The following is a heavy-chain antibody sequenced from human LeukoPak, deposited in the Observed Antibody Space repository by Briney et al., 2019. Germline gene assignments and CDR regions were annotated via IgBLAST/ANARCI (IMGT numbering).Heavy chain of an antibody. Sequence: PGGSLRLSCSASGFPFNTHFMHWVRQTPGKALEYVSTISTNGETTFYADSVTGRFTISRDNSQNTLYLQMSSLRPDDTAVYYCVKDLRGTWSFDYWGQGTLVTVSS. V-gene: IGHV3-64D*06. J-gene: IGHJ4*02. D-gene: IGHD3-16*01. CDR2: ISTNGETT. CDR1: GFPFNTHF. CDR3: VKDLRGTWSFDY.